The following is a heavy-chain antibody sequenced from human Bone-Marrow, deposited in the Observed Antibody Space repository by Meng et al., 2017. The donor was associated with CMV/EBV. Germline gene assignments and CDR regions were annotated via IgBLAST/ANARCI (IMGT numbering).Heavy chain of an antibody. CDR1: GGSISSSSYY. CDR3: ARETAGIAAFDY. V-gene: IGHV4-39*07. Sequence: GSLRLSCTVSGGSISSSSYYWGWIRQPPGKGLEWIGSIYYSGSTYYNPSLKSRVTISVDTSKNQFSLKLSSVTAADTAVYYCARETAGIAAFDYWGQGTLVTSPQ. J-gene: IGHJ4*02. CDR2: IYYSGST. D-gene: IGHD6-13*01.